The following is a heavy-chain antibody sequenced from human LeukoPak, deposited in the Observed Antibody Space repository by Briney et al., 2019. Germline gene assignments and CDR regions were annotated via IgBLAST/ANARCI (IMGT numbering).Heavy chain of an antibody. CDR2: MQYDGSVE. CDR1: GFTFSNYG. J-gene: IGHJ4*02. D-gene: IGHD3-16*02. V-gene: IGHV3-30*02. CDR3: ARVLSSLYDYVWGSYPTDFDY. Sequence: GGSLRLSCVASGFTFSNYGTHWVRQAPGKGLEWVTFMQYDGSVEFYADSVKGRFTISRDNSKNMLYLQMNSLRAEDTAVYYCARVLSSLYDYVWGSYPTDFDYWGQGTLVTVSS.